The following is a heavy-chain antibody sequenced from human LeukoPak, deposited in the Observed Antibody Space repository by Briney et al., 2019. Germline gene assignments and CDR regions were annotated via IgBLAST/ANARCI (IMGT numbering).Heavy chain of an antibody. CDR1: GFTFSSYS. Sequence: GGSLRLSCAASGFTFSSYSMNWVRQAPGKGLEWVSSISSSSSYIYYADSVKGRFTISRDNAKNSLYLQMNSLRAEDTAVYYCARDFVRGGNRLDYWGQGTLVTVSS. CDR2: ISSSSSYI. J-gene: IGHJ4*02. CDR3: ARDFVRGGNRLDY. V-gene: IGHV3-21*01. D-gene: IGHD3-10*02.